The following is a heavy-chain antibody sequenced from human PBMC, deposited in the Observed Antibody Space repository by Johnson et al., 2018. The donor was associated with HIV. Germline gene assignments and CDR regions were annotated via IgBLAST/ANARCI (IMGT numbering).Heavy chain of an antibody. Sequence: VQLVESGGGVVQAGRSLRLSCAASGFTFNSYATHWVRQAPGKGLEWVANIKDDGSEKSYVDSVKGRFTISRDNAKNSLYLQMSSLRAEDTAIYYCARPNRPQYRSTFDIWGQGTKVTVSS. J-gene: IGHJ3*02. CDR2: IKDDGSEK. V-gene: IGHV3-7*03. CDR3: ARPNRPQYRSTFDI. D-gene: IGHD6-13*01. CDR1: GFTFNSYA.